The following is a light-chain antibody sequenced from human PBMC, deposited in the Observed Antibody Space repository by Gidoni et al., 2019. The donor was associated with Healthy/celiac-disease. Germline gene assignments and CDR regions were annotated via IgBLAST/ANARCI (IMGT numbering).Light chain of an antibody. V-gene: IGKV1-33*01. CDR2: DAS. Sequence: DIQMTQSPSSLSAAVGDRVTITCRASQDISNYLNWYQQKPGKAPQLLIYDASNLETGVPSRFSGSGSGTDFTFTIRSLQPEDIATYYCQQYDNLPTFGGXTKVEIK. CDR3: QQYDNLPT. J-gene: IGKJ4*01. CDR1: QDISNY.